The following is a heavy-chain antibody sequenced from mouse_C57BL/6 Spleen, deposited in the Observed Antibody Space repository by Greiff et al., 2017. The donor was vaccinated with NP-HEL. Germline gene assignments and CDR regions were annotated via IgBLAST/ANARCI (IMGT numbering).Heavy chain of an antibody. V-gene: IGHV1-26*01. J-gene: IGHJ2*01. CDR1: GYTFTDYY. Sequence: EVQLQQSGPELVKPGASVKISCKASGYTFTDYYMNWVKQSHGKSLEWIGDINPNNGGTSYNQKFKGKATLTVDKSSSTAYMELRSLTSEDSAVYYCARNGYCYFDYWGQGTTLTVSS. D-gene: IGHD2-3*01. CDR3: ARNGYCYFDY. CDR2: INPNNGGT.